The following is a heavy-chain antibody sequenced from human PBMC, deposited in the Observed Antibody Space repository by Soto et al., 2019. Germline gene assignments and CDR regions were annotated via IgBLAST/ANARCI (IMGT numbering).Heavy chain of an antibody. Sequence: GGSLRLSCAGSGFIVSSYYMSWVRQAPGKGLEWISVIYSGGSTYYADSVKGRFTISGDNSENTLYLQLNSLRAEDTAVYYCAKSGGNGWFADAFDVWGQGTMVTVSS. J-gene: IGHJ3*01. V-gene: IGHV3-53*01. CDR1: GFIVSSYY. CDR2: IYSGGST. CDR3: AKSGGNGWFADAFDV. D-gene: IGHD6-19*01.